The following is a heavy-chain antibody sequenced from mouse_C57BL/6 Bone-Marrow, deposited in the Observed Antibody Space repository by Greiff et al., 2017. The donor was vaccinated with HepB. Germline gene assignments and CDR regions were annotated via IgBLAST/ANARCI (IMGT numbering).Heavy chain of an antibody. CDR3: ARSRGSSYYAMDY. J-gene: IGHJ4*01. D-gene: IGHD1-1*01. CDR1: GFTFTDYY. Sequence: EVMLVESGGGLVQPGGSLSLSCAASGFTFTDYYMSWVRQPPGKALEWLGFIRNKANGYTTEYSASVKGRFTISRDTSQSILYLQMNALRAEDSATYYCARSRGSSYYAMDYWGQGTSVTVSS. CDR2: IRNKANGYTT. V-gene: IGHV7-3*01.